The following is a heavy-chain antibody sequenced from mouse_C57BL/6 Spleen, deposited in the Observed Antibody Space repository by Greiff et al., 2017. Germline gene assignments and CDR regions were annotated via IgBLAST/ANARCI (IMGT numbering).Heavy chain of an antibody. D-gene: IGHD1-1*01. Sequence: EVQLVESGGGLVQPGGSLKLSCAASGFTFSDYYMYWVRQTPEKRLEWVAYISNGGGSTYYPDTVKGRFTISRDNAKNTLYLQMSRLKSEDTAMYYCARHYHYYGSSPLYAMDYWGQGTSVTVSS. CDR2: ISNGGGST. CDR3: ARHYHYYGSSPLYAMDY. CDR1: GFTFSDYY. J-gene: IGHJ4*01. V-gene: IGHV5-12*01.